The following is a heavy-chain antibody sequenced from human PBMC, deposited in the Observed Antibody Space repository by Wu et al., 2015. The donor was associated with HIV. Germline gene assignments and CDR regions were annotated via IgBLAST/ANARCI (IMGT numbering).Heavy chain of an antibody. J-gene: IGHJ4*02. Sequence: QVQLVQSGAEVKKDGASVKVACKASGYTFSNYGISWVRQAPGQGLEWMGIINPSGGSTSYAQKFQGRVTMTRDTSTSTVYMELSSLRSEDTAVYYCARDPYNYGPDYWGQGTLVTVSS. V-gene: IGHV1-46*01. D-gene: IGHD1-1*01. CDR2: INPSGGST. CDR1: GYTFSNYG. CDR3: ARDPYNYGPDY.